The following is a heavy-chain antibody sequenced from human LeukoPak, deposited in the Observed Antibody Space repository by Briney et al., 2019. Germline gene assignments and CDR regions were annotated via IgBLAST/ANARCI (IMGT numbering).Heavy chain of an antibody. CDR1: GGIFSSYA. Sequence: ASVKVSCKASGGIFSSYAISWVRQAPGQGLEWMGGIIPIFGTANYAQKFQGRVTITADESTSTAYMELSSLRSDDTAVYYCAREDPSFSYGMDVWGQGTTVTVSS. D-gene: IGHD3-3*01. V-gene: IGHV1-69*01. CDR3: AREDPSFSYGMDV. CDR2: IIPIFGTA. J-gene: IGHJ6*02.